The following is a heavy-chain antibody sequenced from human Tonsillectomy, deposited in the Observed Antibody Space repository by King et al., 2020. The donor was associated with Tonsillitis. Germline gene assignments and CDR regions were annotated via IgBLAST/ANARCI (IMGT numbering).Heavy chain of an antibody. J-gene: IGHJ6*02. CDR3: ARGYSSGYYKNGMDV. CDR1: GGSISSYY. Sequence: VQLQESGPGVVKPSETLSLTCTVSGGSISSYYWTWIRQPPGKGLEWIGYIHYSGSTNNNPSLKSRGTISVDTSKNQFSLRLRSVTAADTAVYYCARGYSSGYYKNGMDVWGQGTTVTVSS. V-gene: IGHV4-59*01. D-gene: IGHD3-22*01. CDR2: IHYSGST.